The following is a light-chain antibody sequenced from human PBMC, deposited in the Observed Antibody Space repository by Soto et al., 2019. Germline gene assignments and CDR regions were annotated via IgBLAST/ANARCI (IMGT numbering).Light chain of an antibody. J-gene: IGKJ1*01. CDR3: LQDYGDSWT. CDR1: RDVGSD. CDR2: AAS. V-gene: IGKV1-6*01. Sequence: QMTQSPSSLSASLLEKIIITCRASRDVGSDVSWYQQKPGQAPKLLIYAASNLYTGVPSRFSGSRSGTEFTLTISSLQPEDFASYYCLQDYGDSWTFGQGTKVDIK.